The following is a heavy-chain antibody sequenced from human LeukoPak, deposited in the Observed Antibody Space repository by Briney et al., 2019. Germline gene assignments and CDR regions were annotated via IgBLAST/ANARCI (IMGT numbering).Heavy chain of an antibody. J-gene: IGHJ4*02. CDR3: ARLSHPSGKNWFFDY. D-gene: IGHD3-9*01. V-gene: IGHV4-59*01. Sequence: SETLSLTCTVSGDSINNYYWTWLRQPPGKELEWLGYIFFTGSTKYNPSLKSRLSISVDTSKNQFSLKVTSMTAADTAVYYCARLSHPSGKNWFFDYWGQGTLVTVFS. CDR1: GDSINNYY. CDR2: IFFTGST.